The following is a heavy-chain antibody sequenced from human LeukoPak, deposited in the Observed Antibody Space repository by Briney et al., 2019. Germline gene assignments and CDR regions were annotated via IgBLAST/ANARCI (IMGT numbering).Heavy chain of an antibody. Sequence: PSETLSLTCTVSGGSISSYYWSWIRQPAGKGLEWIGRMYTSGSTNYNPSLKSRVTMSVDTSKNQFSLKLSSVTAADTAVYYCARHDNYYASSGPFDSWGQGTLVTVSS. CDR2: MYTSGST. CDR1: GGSISSYY. CDR3: ARHDNYYASSGPFDS. V-gene: IGHV4-4*07. J-gene: IGHJ4*02. D-gene: IGHD3-22*01.